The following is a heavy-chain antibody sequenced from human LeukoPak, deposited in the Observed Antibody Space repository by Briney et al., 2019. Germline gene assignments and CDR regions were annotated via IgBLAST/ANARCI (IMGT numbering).Heavy chain of an antibody. CDR2: IWYDGSKN. D-gene: IGHD3-10*01. V-gene: IGHV3-33*01. CDR1: GFTFSRNA. Sequence: PGGSLRLSCAASGFTFSRNAMHWVRQAPGKGLEWVAGIWYDGSKNNYADSVKGRFTISRDNSKNTLYLQMNSLRAEDTAVYYCARGQPRYGSGSYYNPYNWFDPWGQGTLVTVSS. J-gene: IGHJ5*02. CDR3: ARGQPRYGSGSYYNPYNWFDP.